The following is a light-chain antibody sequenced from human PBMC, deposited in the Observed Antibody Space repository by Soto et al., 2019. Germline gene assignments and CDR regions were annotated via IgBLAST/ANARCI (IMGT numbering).Light chain of an antibody. J-gene: IGKJ4*01. CDR3: QQFNTYPS. CDR2: DAS. Sequence: AIQVTQSPSSLSASVGDRVTITCRASQGISSALAWYQQKPGKAPKLLIYDASSLESGVPSRFSGSGSGTDFTLTISSLQPEDFVTYYCQQFNTYPSFGGGTKVEIK. CDR1: QGISSA. V-gene: IGKV1-13*02.